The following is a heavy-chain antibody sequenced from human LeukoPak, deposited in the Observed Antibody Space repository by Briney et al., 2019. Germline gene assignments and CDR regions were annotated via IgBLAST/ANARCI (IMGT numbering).Heavy chain of an antibody. V-gene: IGHV4-59*01. D-gene: IGHD6-13*01. CDR1: GGSISSYY. Sequence: SETLSHTCTVSGGSISSYYWSWIRQPPEKGLKWIGYIYYSGSTNYNPSLKSRVTMSVDTSKNQFSLKLSSVTAADTAVYYCASRRDSISWTAFDIWGQGTMVTVSS. CDR2: IYYSGST. CDR3: ASRRDSISWTAFDI. J-gene: IGHJ3*02.